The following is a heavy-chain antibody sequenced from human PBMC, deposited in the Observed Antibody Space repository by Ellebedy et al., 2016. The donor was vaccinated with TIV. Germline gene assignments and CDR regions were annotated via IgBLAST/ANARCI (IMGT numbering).Heavy chain of an antibody. CDR3: ARQAAAGRDWYFRCDL. CDR2: ICYSGST. CDR1: GGSISSSSYY. D-gene: IGHD6-13*01. J-gene: IGHJ2*01. Sequence: MPSETLSLTCTVSGGSISSSSYYWGWIRQPPGKGLEWIGSICYSGSTYYNPSLKSRVTISVDTSKNQFSLKLSSVTAADTAVYYCARQAAAGRDWYFRCDLWGRGTLVTVSS. V-gene: IGHV4-39*01.